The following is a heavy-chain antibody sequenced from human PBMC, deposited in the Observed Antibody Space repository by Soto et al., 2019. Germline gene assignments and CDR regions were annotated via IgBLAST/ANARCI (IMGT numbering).Heavy chain of an antibody. Sequence: SETLSLTCTVSGGSISSGGYYWSWIRQHPGKGLEWIGYIYYSGSTYYNPSLESRVTISVDTSKNQFSLKMKSVTAADTAVYYCVRDYLLTGFDPWGQRALVTVSS. J-gene: IGHJ5*02. CDR2: IYYSGST. D-gene: IGHD3-9*01. V-gene: IGHV4-31*03. CDR3: VRDYLLTGFDP. CDR1: GGSISSGGYY.